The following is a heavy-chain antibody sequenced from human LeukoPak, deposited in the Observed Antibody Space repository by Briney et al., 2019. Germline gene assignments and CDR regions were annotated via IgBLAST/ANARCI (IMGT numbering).Heavy chain of an antibody. CDR2: FDPEDGET. CDR1: GYTLTELS. V-gene: IGHV1-24*01. D-gene: IGHD3-16*02. Sequence: ASVKVSCKVSGYTLTELSMHWVRQAPGKGLEWMGGFDPEDGETIYAQKFQGRVTMTEDTSTDTAYMELSSLRSEDTAVYYCATDIDYVWGSYRPPYFQQWGQGTLVTVSS. CDR3: ATDIDYVWGSYRPPYFQQ. J-gene: IGHJ1*01.